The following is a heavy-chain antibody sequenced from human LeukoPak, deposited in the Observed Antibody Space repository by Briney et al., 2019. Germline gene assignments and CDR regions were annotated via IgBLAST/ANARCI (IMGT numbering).Heavy chain of an antibody. CDR2: INQDGSEK. D-gene: IGHD3-10*01. Sequence: GGSLRLSCAASGFTFSSYWMSWVRQAPGKGLEWVANINQDGSEKYYVDSVKGRFTISRDNAKNSLYLQMNSLRAEDTAVYYCARKSDSLMVRGGDCWGQGALVTVSS. CDR1: GFTFSSYW. CDR3: ARKSDSLMVRGGDC. V-gene: IGHV3-7*01. J-gene: IGHJ4*02.